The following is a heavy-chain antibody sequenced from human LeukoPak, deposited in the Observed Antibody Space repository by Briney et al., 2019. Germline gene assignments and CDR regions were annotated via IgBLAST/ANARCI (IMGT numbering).Heavy chain of an antibody. CDR2: ISYDGSNK. CDR1: GFTFSSYA. V-gene: IGHV3-30-3*01. J-gene: IGHJ4*02. CDR3: ARGNDYGDYVGRPEFDY. D-gene: IGHD4-17*01. Sequence: GGSLRLSCAASGFTFSSYAMSWVRQAPGKGLEWVAVISYDGSNKYYADSVKGRFTISRDNSKNTLYLQMNSLRAEDTAVYYCARGNDYGDYVGRPEFDYWGQGTLVTVSS.